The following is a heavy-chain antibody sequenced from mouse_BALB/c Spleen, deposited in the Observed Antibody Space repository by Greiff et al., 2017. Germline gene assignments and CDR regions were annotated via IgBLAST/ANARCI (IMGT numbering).Heavy chain of an antibody. V-gene: IGHV1-7*01. CDR1: GYTFTSYC. D-gene: IGHD1-1*01. CDR3: ATTVSAY. CDR2: INPGTGNT. Sequence: VQLVESGAELVKPGASVKMSCTASGYTFTSYCMHWVNQRPGQGLEWIGYINPGTGNTEYKQKFKGKATLTADTTSSTAYMQLSSLTSEDAAVYYCATTVSAYWGQGTLVTVSA. J-gene: IGHJ3*01.